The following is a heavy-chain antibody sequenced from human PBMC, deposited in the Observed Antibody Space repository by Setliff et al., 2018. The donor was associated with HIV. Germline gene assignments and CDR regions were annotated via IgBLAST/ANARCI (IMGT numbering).Heavy chain of an antibody. D-gene: IGHD3-16*01. J-gene: IGHJ6*03. V-gene: IGHV3-33*08. CDR3: AREESASSWGYYHYYMDV. Sequence: GGSLRLSCAASGFTFSSFAMHWFRQTPGKGLEWVAIIWYDGNNKQYADSMKGRFTISRDNSNNMLYLQMNSLRAEDTAVYYCAREESASSWGYYHYYMDVWGKGTTVTVSS. CDR2: IWYDGNNK. CDR1: GFTFSSFA.